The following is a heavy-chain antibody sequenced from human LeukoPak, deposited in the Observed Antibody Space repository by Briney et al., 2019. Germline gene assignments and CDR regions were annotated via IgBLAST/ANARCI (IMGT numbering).Heavy chain of an antibody. CDR3: ARRSRLYKHETTGYHDS. CDR1: GDYITTTNYY. CDR2: VFYSGTT. J-gene: IGHJ4*02. V-gene: IGHV4-39*01. D-gene: IGHD3-9*01. Sequence: PSETLSLTCNVPGDYITTTNYYWAWIRRPPGKGLEWIASVFYSGTTYYNPSLKSRVVISMDTSRKQISLRLSSVTATDTAIYYCARRSRLYKHETTGYHDSWGQGTLVTVSS.